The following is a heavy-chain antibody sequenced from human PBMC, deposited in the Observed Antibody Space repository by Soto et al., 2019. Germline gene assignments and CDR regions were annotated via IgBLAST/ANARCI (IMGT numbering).Heavy chain of an antibody. CDR3: ARMNADSCSQYFPMDV. CDR2: FFSDAER. D-gene: IGHD4-17*01. Sequence: QVTLKESGPVLVKPTETLTLTCTISGFSLSNGRMGVSWIRQPPGRALEWLAHFFSDAERSYSTSMQSRLTMAQDTTRTPGGFNMTNLDPPEPGTYFRARMNADSCSQYFPMDVWGPGTPVTVSS. J-gene: IGHJ6*02. V-gene: IGHV2-26*03. CDR1: GFSLSNGRMG.